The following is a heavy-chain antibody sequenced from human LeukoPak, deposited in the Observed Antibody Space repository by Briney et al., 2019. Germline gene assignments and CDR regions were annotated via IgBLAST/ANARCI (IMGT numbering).Heavy chain of an antibody. D-gene: IGHD6-6*01. J-gene: IGHJ6*03. CDR3: AREGLRSIAARRGTRDYMDV. CDR1: GYTFTSYG. Sequence: GASVKVSCKASGYTFTSYGISWVRQAPGQGLEWMGWISAYNGNTNYAQKLQGRVTMTTDTSTTTAYMELTSLSSDDTAVYYCAREGLRSIAARRGTRDYMDVWGKGTTVIVSS. CDR2: ISAYNGNT. V-gene: IGHV1-18*01.